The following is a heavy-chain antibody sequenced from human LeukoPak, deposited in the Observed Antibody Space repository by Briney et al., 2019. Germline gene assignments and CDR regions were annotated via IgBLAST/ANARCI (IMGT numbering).Heavy chain of an antibody. V-gene: IGHV1-18*01. CDR2: INSYNGNT. D-gene: IGHD3-22*01. J-gene: IGHJ3*02. CDR3: ARVGGGSSGYYQDAFDI. Sequence: ASVKVSRKASGYTFTTYGISWVRQAPGQGLEWMGWINSYNGNTNYAQKFQGRVTMTTDTSTSTAYMELRSLRSDDTAVYYCARVGGGSSGYYQDAFDIWGQGTMVTVSS. CDR1: GYTFTTYG.